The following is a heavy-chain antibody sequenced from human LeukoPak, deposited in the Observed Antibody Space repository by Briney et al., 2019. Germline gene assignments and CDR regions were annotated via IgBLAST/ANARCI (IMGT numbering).Heavy chain of an antibody. CDR3: SRARATACSGCFDF. Sequence: SETLSLTCTVSGGSISSYYWSWIRQPAGKGLEWIGRIYSTGSTNDNPSLKSRVTMSVDTSKNQFSQRLRSVTAADTAVYYCSRARATACSGCFDFWGQGTPVTVSS. V-gene: IGHV4-4*07. CDR1: GGSISSYY. J-gene: IGHJ4*03. CDR2: IYSTGST. D-gene: IGHD3-10*02.